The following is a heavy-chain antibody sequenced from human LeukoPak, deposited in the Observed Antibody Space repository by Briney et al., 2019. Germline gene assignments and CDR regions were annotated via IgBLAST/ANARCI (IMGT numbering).Heavy chain of an antibody. CDR1: GFTFSIYT. CDR2: ISSSNSFI. CDR3: AKRVGTLYSVYDWGSVDY. V-gene: IGHV3-21*04. J-gene: IGHJ4*02. Sequence: GGSLRLSCAASGFTFSIYTINWVRQAPGKGLEWVSSISSSNSFIYYADSVKGRFIISRDNAKKSLYLQMNSLRAEDTAVYYWAKRVGTLYSVYDWGSVDYWGQGTLVTVSS. D-gene: IGHD5/OR15-5a*01.